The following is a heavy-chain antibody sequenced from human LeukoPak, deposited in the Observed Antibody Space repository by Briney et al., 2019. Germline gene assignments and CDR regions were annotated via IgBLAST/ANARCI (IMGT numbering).Heavy chain of an antibody. D-gene: IGHD2-15*01. CDR2: INHSGGT. Sequence: PSETLSLTCTVYGGSFSGYYWIWIRQPPGKGLEWIGEINHSGGTNYNPSLKIRVTISVKTSTNQISLTLSSVTAADTAAYYCARQHERGGTYWFDTWGQGTLGTVSS. CDR3: ARQHERGGTYWFDT. V-gene: IGHV4-34*01. J-gene: IGHJ5*02. CDR1: GGSFSGYY.